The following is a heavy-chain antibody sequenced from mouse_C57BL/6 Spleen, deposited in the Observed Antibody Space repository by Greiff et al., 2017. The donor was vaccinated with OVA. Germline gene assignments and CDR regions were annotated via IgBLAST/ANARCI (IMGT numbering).Heavy chain of an antibody. D-gene: IGHD3-2*02. CDR2: INPNNGGT. CDR1: GYTFTDYY. J-gene: IGHJ3*01. V-gene: IGHV1-26*01. CDR3: AREDSSGAY. Sequence: EVQLQQSGPELVKPGASVKISCKASGYTFTDYYMNWVKQSHGKSLEWIGDINPNNGGTSYNQKFKGKATLTVDKSSSTAYMELRSLTSEDSAVYYCAREDSSGAYWGQGTLVTVSA.